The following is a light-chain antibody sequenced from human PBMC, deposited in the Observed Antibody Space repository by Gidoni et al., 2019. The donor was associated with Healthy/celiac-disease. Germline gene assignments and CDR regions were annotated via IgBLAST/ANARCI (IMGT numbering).Light chain of an antibody. CDR1: QSVLYSSNNKNY. J-gene: IGKJ1*01. CDR3: QQYYRTPRT. V-gene: IGKV4-1*01. CDR2: CAS. Sequence: DIVMTQSPDSLAVSLGERATINCKSSQSVLYSSNNKNYLAWYQQKPGQPPKLLIYCASTRESGVPDRFSGSGSGTDFTLTISSLQAEDVAVYYCQQYYRTPRTFGQGTKVEIK.